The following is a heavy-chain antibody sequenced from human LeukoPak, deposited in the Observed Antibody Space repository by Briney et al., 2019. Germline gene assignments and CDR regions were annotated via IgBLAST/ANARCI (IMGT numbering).Heavy chain of an antibody. Sequence: PGGSLRLSCAASGFAFSTYSMNWVRQAPGKGREWVSSITSTSSYIYYADSVKGRFTISRDNSKNTLYLQMNSLRAEDTAVYYCAKDRIAARDWFDPWGQGTLVTVSS. D-gene: IGHD6-6*01. V-gene: IGHV3-21*04. CDR3: AKDRIAARDWFDP. CDR2: ITSTSSYI. J-gene: IGHJ5*02. CDR1: GFAFSTYS.